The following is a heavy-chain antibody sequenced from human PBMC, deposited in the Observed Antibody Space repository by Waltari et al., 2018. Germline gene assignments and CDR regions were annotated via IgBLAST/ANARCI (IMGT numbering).Heavy chain of an antibody. CDR1: GDSIKSGTYF. V-gene: IGHV4-61*02. Sequence: QVQLQESGPSLVRPSETLSLTCSVSGDSIKSGTYFWAWVRQPAKKGLEWIGRIDTNGYIHYNPSLQRRATISVDTSKNQLSTNLRSLSAADTAVYYCATDRNYAEFYFDHRGPGILFTVSS. CDR2: IDTNGYI. J-gene: IGHJ4*02. CDR3: ATDRNYAEFYFDH. D-gene: IGHD1-7*01.